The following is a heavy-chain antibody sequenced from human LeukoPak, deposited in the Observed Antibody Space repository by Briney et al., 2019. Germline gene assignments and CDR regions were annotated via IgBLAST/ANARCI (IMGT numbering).Heavy chain of an antibody. V-gene: IGHV1-2*02. J-gene: IGHJ6*02. CDR3: ARSPTPKAYSSSFGFYGYYYYGMDV. D-gene: IGHD6-6*01. CDR1: GYTFTGYY. Sequence: ASVKVSCKASGYTFTGYYMHLVRQAPGQGLEWMGWINPNSGGTNYAQKFQGRVTMTRDTSISTAYMELSRLRSDDTAVYYCARSPTPKAYSSSFGFYGYYYYGMDVWGQGTTVTVSS. CDR2: INPNSGGT.